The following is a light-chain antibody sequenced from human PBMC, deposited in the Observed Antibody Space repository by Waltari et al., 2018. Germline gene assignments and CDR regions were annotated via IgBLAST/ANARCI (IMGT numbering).Light chain of an antibody. CDR1: SSNVHKYF. CDR2: ETN. CDR3: QSYDNALNIVL. Sequence: QSVLTQPPSVSGAPGQRVIISCTGSSSNVHKYFVQWYQLLPGPAPKLVIFETNKRPSGISDRFSGAQSGTSASLTITGLQSEDEADYYCQSYDNALNIVLFGGGTRLTVL. V-gene: IGLV1-40*01. J-gene: IGLJ2*01.